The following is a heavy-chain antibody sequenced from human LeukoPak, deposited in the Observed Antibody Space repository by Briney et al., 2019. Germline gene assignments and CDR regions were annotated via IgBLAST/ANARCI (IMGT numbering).Heavy chain of an antibody. CDR2: IFYSGST. D-gene: IGHD3-10*01. V-gene: IGHV4-39*07. J-gene: IGHJ4*02. CDR3: ARPRLLFGSGPILV. CDR1: SGSISTSNYY. Sequence: SEALSLTCTVSSGSISTSNYYWGWVRQPPGKALEWIGNIFYSGSTYYSPSLKSRVTISIDTSKNQFSLRLTSVTAADTAVYFCARPRLLFGSGPILVWGQGTLVTVSS.